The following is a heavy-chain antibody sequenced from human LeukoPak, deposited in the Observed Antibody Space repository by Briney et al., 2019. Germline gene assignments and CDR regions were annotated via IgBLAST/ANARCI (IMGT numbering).Heavy chain of an antibody. V-gene: IGHV1-2*02. D-gene: IGHD3-22*01. CDR3: AGSYTYYYDSSGYYTLYY. J-gene: IGHJ4*02. Sequence: ASVKVSCKASGYTFTGYYMHWVRQAPGQGLEWMGWINPNSGGTNYAQKFQGRVTMTRDTSISTAYMELSRLRSDDTAVYYCAGSYTYYYDSSGYYTLYYWGQGTLVTVSS. CDR2: INPNSGGT. CDR1: GYTFTGYY.